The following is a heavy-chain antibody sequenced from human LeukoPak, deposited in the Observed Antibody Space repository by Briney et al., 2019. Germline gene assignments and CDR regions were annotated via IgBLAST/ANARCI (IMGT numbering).Heavy chain of an antibody. Sequence: GWSVRLSCAASGFTFNTYGMHWVRQAPGKGLEWVAFIRYDGSNKYYADSVKGRFTISRDNSKNTLYLQMNSLRAEDTAVYYCAKGAAPLPGVYFDYWGQGTLVTVSS. CDR3: AKGAAPLPGVYFDY. CDR1: GFTFNTYG. CDR2: IRYDGSNK. D-gene: IGHD6-25*01. V-gene: IGHV3-30*02. J-gene: IGHJ4*02.